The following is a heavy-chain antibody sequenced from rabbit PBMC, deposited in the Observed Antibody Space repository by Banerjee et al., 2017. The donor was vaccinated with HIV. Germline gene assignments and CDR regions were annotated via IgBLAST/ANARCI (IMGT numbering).Heavy chain of an antibody. D-gene: IGHD4-1*01. CDR3: ARDSSGWGVRFNL. Sequence: QSLEESGGDLVKPGASLTLTCTASGFSFSSSYYMCWVRQAPGKGLEWIACIYTNSGSTGYASWVNGRFTISRSTSLNTVDLKMTSLTAADTATYFCARDSSGWGVRFNLWGPGTLVTVS. CDR1: GFSFSSSYY. CDR2: IYTNSGST. J-gene: IGHJ4*01. V-gene: IGHV1S43*01.